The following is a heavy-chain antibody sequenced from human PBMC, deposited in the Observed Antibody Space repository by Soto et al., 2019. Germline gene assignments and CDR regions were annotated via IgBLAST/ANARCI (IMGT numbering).Heavy chain of an antibody. CDR3: ARQVIAGTGYYYYYYGMYV. CDR1: GYSFTSYW. Sequence: PGESLKISCKGSGYSFTSYWIGWVRQMPGKGLEWMGIIYPGDSDTRYSPSFQGQVTISADKSISTAYLQWSSLKASDTAMYYCARQVIAGTGYYYYYYGMYVWGQGTTVTVSS. V-gene: IGHV5-51*01. J-gene: IGHJ6*02. CDR2: IYPGDSDT. D-gene: IGHD1-7*01.